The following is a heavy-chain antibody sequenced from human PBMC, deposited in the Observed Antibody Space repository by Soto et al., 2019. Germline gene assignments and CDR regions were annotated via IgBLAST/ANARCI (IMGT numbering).Heavy chain of an antibody. CDR1: SVSISSTIYS. CDR3: ARVSGSYYYGMDV. CDR2: IYYSGST. V-gene: IGHV4-39*07. Sequence: SETLSLTCTVSSVSISSTIYSWDWIRPPPGKGLEWIGNIYYSGSTYYNPSLKSRVTISVDKSKNQFSLKLNSVTAADTAVYYWARVSGSYYYGMDVWGQGTTVTVSS. J-gene: IGHJ6*02.